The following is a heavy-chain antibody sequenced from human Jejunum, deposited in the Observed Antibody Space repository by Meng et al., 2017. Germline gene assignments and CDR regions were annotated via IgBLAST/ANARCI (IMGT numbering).Heavy chain of an antibody. J-gene: IGHJ4*02. V-gene: IGHV1-46*01. D-gene: IGHD3-22*01. Sequence: QVQLVQLGSEVKKPGASVKISCKASGYIFTSYYFHWVRQAPGQGLEWMGLISPTDGSTTYAQKFQARVTMTTDTSTSTVYMDLSSLRSDDTAVYYCARDSSAYWFDYWGQGTLVTVSS. CDR3: ARDSSAYWFDY. CDR1: GYIFTSYY. CDR2: ISPTDGST.